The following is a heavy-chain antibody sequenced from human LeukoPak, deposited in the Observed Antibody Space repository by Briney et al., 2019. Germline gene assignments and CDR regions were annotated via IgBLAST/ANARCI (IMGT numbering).Heavy chain of an antibody. D-gene: IGHD2-21*01. CDR3: ANTELWTGGMDV. Sequence: GGSLRLSCAASGFTFSSYEMNWVPQAPGKGLEWVSYISSSGSTIYYADSVKGRFTISRDNAKNSLYLQMNSLRAEDTAVYYCANTELWTGGMDVWGPGTRVTVSS. V-gene: IGHV3-48*03. J-gene: IGHJ6*02. CDR1: GFTFSSYE. CDR2: ISSSGSTI.